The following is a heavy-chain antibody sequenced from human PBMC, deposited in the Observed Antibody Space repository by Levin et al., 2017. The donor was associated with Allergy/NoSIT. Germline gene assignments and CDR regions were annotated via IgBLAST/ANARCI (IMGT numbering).Heavy chain of an antibody. J-gene: IGHJ4*02. V-gene: IGHV3-30*18. D-gene: IGHD3-3*01. CDR3: AKDEGKDHDFWSGYYYNFDY. CDR1: GFTFSSYG. Sequence: GGSLRLSCAASGFTFSSYGMHWVRQAPGKGLEWVAVISYDGSNKYYADSVKGRFTISRDNSKNTLYLQMNSLRAEDTAVYYCAKDEGKDHDFWSGYYYNFDYWGQGTLVTVSS. CDR2: ISYDGSNK.